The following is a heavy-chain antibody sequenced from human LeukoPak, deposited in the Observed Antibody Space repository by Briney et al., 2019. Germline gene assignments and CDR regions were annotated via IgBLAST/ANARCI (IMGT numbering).Heavy chain of an antibody. CDR2: IYQSGTT. D-gene: IGHD6-6*01. V-gene: IGHV4-4*02. J-gene: IGHJ4*02. Sequence: SGTLSLTCTVSGDYIRTNNWWIWVRQSPGKGLEWIGEIYQSGTTNYNPSLKSRVTISVDKSKNQFSMKLTSVTAEDTAFYYCARDVGARLPGYWGQGILVTVSS. CDR3: ARDVGARLPGY. CDR1: GDYIRTNNW.